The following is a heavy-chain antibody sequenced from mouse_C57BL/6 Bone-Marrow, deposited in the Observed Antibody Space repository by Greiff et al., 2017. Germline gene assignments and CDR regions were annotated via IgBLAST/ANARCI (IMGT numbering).Heavy chain of an antibody. V-gene: IGHV1-22*01. J-gene: IGHJ2*01. CDR2: INPNNGGT. D-gene: IGHD1-1*01. CDR3: ARGATVVARGY. Sequence: VQLKESGPELVKPGASVKMSCKASGYTFTDYNMHWVKQSHGKSLEWIGYINPNNGGTSSNQKFKGKATLTVNKSSSTAYMELRSLTSEDSAVYYCARGATVVARGYWGQGTTLTVSS. CDR1: GYTFTDYN.